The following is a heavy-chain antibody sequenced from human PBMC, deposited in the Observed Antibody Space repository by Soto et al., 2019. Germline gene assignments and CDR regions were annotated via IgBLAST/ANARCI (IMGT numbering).Heavy chain of an antibody. J-gene: IGHJ4*02. CDR2: IWYDGSNK. Sequence: GGSLRLSCAASGFTFSSYGMHWVRQAPGKGLEWVAVIWYDGSNKYYADSVKGRFTISRDNSKNTLYLQMNSLRAEDTAVYYCARDPSSTVTAVDYWGQGTLVTVSS. CDR1: GFTFSSYG. CDR3: ARDPSSTVTAVDY. D-gene: IGHD4-17*01. V-gene: IGHV3-33*01.